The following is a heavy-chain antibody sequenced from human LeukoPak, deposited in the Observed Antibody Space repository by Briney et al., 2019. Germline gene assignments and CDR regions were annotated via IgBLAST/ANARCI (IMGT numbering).Heavy chain of an antibody. CDR2: ISYSGTT. CDR3: ARHRGYSSWFDP. J-gene: IGHJ5*02. Sequence: SQTLSLTCTVSGGSISSNNYFWTWIRQHPGKGLEWIGYISYSGTTYYNPSLKSRVTISMDTSNNQFSLRLSSVTAADTAMYYCARHRGYSSWFDPWGQGTLVTVSS. V-gene: IGHV4-31*03. CDR1: GGSISSNNYF. D-gene: IGHD5-18*01.